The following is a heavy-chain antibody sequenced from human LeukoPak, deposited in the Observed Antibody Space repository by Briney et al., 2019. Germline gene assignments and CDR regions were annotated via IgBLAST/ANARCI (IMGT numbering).Heavy chain of an antibody. D-gene: IGHD6-13*01. CDR2: ISSSSSYI. Sequence: GGSLRLSCAASGLTFSSYTINGFRKAPGKGLKWSSSISSSSSYIYYADSVKGRFTISRDNAKNSLYLQMNSLRAEDTAVYYCARDSAAGTPGSFPFDYWGQGTLVTVSS. V-gene: IGHV3-21*01. CDR1: GLTFSSYT. CDR3: ARDSAAGTPGSFPFDY. J-gene: IGHJ4*02.